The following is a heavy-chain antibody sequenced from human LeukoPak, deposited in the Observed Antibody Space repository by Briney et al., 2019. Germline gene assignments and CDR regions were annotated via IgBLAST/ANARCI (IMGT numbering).Heavy chain of an antibody. Sequence: ASVKVSCKASGGTFSSYAISWVRQAPGQGLEWMGWISAYNGNTNYAQKLQGRVTMTTDTSTSTAYMELRSLRSDDTAVYYCARTAWVYGSGSPDDAFDIWGQGTMVTVSS. D-gene: IGHD3-10*01. CDR1: GGTFSSYA. CDR2: ISAYNGNT. CDR3: ARTAWVYGSGSPDDAFDI. V-gene: IGHV1-18*01. J-gene: IGHJ3*02.